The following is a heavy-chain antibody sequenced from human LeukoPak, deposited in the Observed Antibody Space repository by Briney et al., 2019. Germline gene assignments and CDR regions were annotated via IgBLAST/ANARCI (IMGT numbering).Heavy chain of an antibody. D-gene: IGHD2-2*01. CDR2: ISSSSSYI. J-gene: IGHJ4*02. CDR1: GFTFSSYS. V-gene: IGHV3-21*01. CDR3: ARSCSSTSCSDY. Sequence: GGSLRLSCAASGFTFSSYSMNWVRQAPGKGLEWVSSISSSSSYIYYADSVKGRFTISRDNAKNSLYLQMNSLRAEDTAVYYRARSCSSTSCSDYWGQGTLVTVSS.